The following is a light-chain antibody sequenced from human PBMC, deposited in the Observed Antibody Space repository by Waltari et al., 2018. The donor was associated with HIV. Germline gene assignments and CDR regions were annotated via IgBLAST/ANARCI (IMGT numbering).Light chain of an antibody. CDR2: SNN. Sequence: QSVLTQPPSASGAPGQSVIISCSGSSSNIGSKTVNWYRQLPGTAPKLLIYSNNRRPAGVPDRFSGSKSGTAASLAIRGLQSGDEADYYCAAWEDSLNGPNYVFGSGTTVTVL. CDR1: SSNIGSKT. J-gene: IGLJ1*01. CDR3: AAWEDSLNGPNYV. V-gene: IGLV1-44*01.